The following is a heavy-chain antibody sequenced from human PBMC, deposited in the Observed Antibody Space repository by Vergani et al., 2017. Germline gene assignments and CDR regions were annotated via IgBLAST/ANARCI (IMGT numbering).Heavy chain of an antibody. J-gene: IGHJ6*03. CDR2: INHSGST. CDR1: GGSISSSSYY. V-gene: IGHV4-39*07. Sequence: QLQLQESGPGLVKPSETLSLTCTVSGGSISSSSYYWSWIRQPPGKGLEWIGEINHSGSTNYNPSLKSRVTISVDTSKNQFSLKLSSVTAADTAVYYCATKKISSRGVRYYYYYMDVWGKGTTVTVSS. D-gene: IGHD3-3*02. CDR3: ATKKISSRGVRYYYYYMDV.